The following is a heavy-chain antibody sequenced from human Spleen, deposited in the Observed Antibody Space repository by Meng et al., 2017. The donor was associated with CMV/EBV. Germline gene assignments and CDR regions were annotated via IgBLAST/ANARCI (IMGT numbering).Heavy chain of an antibody. J-gene: IGHJ6*02. CDR2: IYHSGST. D-gene: IGHD2-2*02. Sequence: GSLRLSCTVSNYSISSGYYWGWIRQPPGKGLEWIGNIYHSGSTYYSPSLKSRVTISVDTSKNQFSLKLSSVTAADTAVYYCAREWLLYGNYYYYGMDVWGQGTTVTVSS. CDR3: AREWLLYGNYYYYGMDV. CDR1: NYSISSGYY. V-gene: IGHV4-38-2*02.